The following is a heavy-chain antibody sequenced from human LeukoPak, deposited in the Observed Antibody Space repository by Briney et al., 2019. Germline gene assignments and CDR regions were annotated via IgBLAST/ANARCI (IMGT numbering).Heavy chain of an antibody. Sequence: SQTLSLTCAVSGGSISSGGSSWSWIRQPPGKGLEWIGYIYHSGSTYYNPSLKSRVTISVDRSKNQFSLKLSSVTAADTAVYYCVSTIGYCSGGSCYSRSVDALGIWGQGTMVTVSS. CDR1: GGSISSGGSS. V-gene: IGHV4-30-2*01. J-gene: IGHJ3*02. D-gene: IGHD2-15*01. CDR2: IYHSGST. CDR3: VSTIGYCSGGSCYSRSVDALGI.